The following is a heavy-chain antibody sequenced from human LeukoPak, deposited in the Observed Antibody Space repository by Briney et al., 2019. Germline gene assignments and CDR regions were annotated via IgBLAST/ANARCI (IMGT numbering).Heavy chain of an antibody. CDR3: ARDEEGVYCSSTSCYLPGYFSG. CDR2: IYYSGST. CDR1: GGSISSSSYY. Sequence: SETQSLTCTVSGGSISSSSYYWGWIRQPPGKGLEWIGSIYYSGSTYYNPSLKSRVTISVDTSKDQFSLKLSSVTAADTAVYYCARDEEGVYCSSTSCYLPGYFSGWGQGTLVTVSS. J-gene: IGHJ4*02. V-gene: IGHV4-39*07. D-gene: IGHD2-2*01.